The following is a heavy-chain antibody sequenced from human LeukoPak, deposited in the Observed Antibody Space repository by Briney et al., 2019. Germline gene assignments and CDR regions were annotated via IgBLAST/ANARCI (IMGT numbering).Heavy chain of an antibody. CDR3: ARDKDGYVWGTYRW. CDR1: NDSVTNDFY. J-gene: IGHJ4*02. Sequence: PSETLSLTCAVSNDSVTNDFYWGWVRPPPGKGLEWIGGIDHTGSTDHNPSLKGRVTISLDPSTNHVSLRLTSVTAADTAVYYCARDKDGYVWGTYRWWGQGTLVPVSS. D-gene: IGHD3-16*02. CDR2: IDHTGST. V-gene: IGHV4-38-2*02.